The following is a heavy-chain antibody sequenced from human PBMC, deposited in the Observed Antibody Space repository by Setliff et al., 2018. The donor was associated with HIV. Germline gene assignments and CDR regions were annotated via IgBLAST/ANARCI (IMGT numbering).Heavy chain of an antibody. Sequence: GGSLRLSCVASVFTFTTYDMTWVRQAPGKGLEWVSYITDSGAYYADSVKGRFTISRDTSKNTLYLQLNSLRAEDTAVYYCRIPPNGERSFDVWGQGTMVTVSS. CDR3: RIPPNGERSFDV. J-gene: IGHJ3*01. CDR1: VFTFTTYD. V-gene: IGHV3-23*01. D-gene: IGHD2-8*01. CDR2: ITDSGA.